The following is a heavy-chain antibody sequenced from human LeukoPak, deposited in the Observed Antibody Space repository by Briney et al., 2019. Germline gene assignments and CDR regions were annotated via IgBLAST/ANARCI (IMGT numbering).Heavy chain of an antibody. J-gene: IGHJ4*02. V-gene: IGHV1-2*02. D-gene: IGHD2-2*01. CDR2: INPNSGGT. CDR3: ARSWEGGVVVPAATLSG. CDR1: GYTFTGYY. Sequence: ASVKVSCKASGYTFTGYYMHWVRQAPGQGLEWMGWINPNSGGTNYAQKFQGRVTMTRDTSISTAYMELSRLRSDDTAVYYCARSWEGGVVVPAATLSGWGQGTLVTVSS.